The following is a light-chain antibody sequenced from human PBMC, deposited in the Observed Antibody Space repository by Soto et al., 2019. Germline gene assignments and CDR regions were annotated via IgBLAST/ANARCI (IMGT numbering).Light chain of an antibody. J-gene: IGLJ2*01. CDR3: SSYAGNNNLVV. Sequence: QSALTQPPSASGSPGQSVTISCTGTSSDVGGYISVSWYQQHPGKAPKLIIYDVSNRPSRVPDRFSGSKSGNAASLTVSGLQAEDEADYYCSSYAGNNNLVVFGGGTKLTVL. CDR2: DVS. CDR1: SSDVGGYIS. V-gene: IGLV2-8*01.